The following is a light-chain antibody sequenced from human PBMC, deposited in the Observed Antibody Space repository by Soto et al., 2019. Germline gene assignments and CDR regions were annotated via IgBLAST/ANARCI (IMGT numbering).Light chain of an antibody. V-gene: IGKV3-11*01. CDR1: RNINGNY. CDR3: QQRSNS. CDR2: GAS. J-gene: IGKJ5*01. Sequence: EVVLRQSPGTLTLSPGERATLSCRASRNINGNYLGWYQLKRGQAPRLLIYGASNRATGIPARFSGSGSGTDFTLTISSLEPEDFAVYYCQQRSNSFGQGTRLEIK.